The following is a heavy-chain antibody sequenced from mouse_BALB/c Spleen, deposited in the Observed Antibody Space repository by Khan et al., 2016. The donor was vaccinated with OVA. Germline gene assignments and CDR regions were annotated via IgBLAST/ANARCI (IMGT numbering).Heavy chain of an antibody. CDR3: ARELGRYYAMDY. V-gene: IGHV3-2*02. Sequence: EVQLQESGPGLVKPSQSLSLTCTVTGYSITSDYAWNWLRQFPGNKLEWMGCISYRGSTNYSPSLKSRISITRDTSKHQFFLQLNSVTAEDPATYYCARELGRYYAMDYWGQGTSVTVSA. J-gene: IGHJ4*01. CDR1: GYSITSDYA. CDR2: ISYRGST. D-gene: IGHD4-1*01.